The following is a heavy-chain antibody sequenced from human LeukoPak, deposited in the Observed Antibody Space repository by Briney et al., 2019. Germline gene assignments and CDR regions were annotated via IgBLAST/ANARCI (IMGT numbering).Heavy chain of an antibody. CDR3: ARTDGSGSYSRPYYFDY. D-gene: IGHD3-10*01. Sequence: SETLSLTCTVSGGSISSYYWSWIRQPPGKRLEWIGYIYYSGSTNYNPSLKSRVTISVDTSKNQFSLKLSSVTAADTAVYYCARTDGSGSYSRPYYFDYWGQGTLVTVSS. CDR1: GGSISSYY. V-gene: IGHV4-59*01. CDR2: IYYSGST. J-gene: IGHJ4*02.